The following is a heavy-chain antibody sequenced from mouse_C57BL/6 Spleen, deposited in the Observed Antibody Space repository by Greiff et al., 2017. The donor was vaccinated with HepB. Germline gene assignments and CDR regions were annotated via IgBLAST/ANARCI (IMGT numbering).Heavy chain of an antibody. Sequence: VQLQQSGAELVKPGASVKISCKASGYAFSSYWMNWVKQRPGKGLEWIGQIYPGDGDTNYNGKFKGKATLTADKSSSTAYMQLSSLTSEDSAVYFCAMTMITTVPWFAYWGQGTLVTVSA. D-gene: IGHD2-4*01. CDR1: GYAFSSYW. J-gene: IGHJ3*01. V-gene: IGHV1-80*01. CDR2: IYPGDGDT. CDR3: AMTMITTVPWFAY.